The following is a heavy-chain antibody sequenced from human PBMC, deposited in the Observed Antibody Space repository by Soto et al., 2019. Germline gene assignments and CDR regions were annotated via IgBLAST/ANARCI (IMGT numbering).Heavy chain of an antibody. CDR1: GGSVSSARFY. CDR3: ANLMGAVGWFDP. D-gene: IGHD3-16*01. CDR2: IYYIGRT. V-gene: IGHV4-61*01. J-gene: IGHJ5*02. Sequence: QVQLQESGPGLVKPSETLSLTCSVSGGSVSSARFYWGWVRQPPGKGLEWIGYIYYIGRTNYNPSLASRLTISVDTSKNQVSLKLNSLSAADTAVYYCANLMGAVGWFDPWGQGTLVTVSS.